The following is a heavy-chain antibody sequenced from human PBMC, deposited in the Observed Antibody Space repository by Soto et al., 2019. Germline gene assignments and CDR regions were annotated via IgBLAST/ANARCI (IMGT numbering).Heavy chain of an antibody. V-gene: IGHV3-30-3*01. CDR1: GFTFSSYA. J-gene: IGHJ6*02. Sequence: QVQLVESGGGVVQPGRSLRLSCAASGFTFSSYAMHWVRQAPGKGLEWVAVISYDGSNKYYADSVKGRFTISRDNSKNTLYLQMNRLRAEDTAVYYCARSRRGSGSPHYYYYGMDVWGQGTTVTVSS. CDR2: ISYDGSNK. CDR3: ARSRRGSGSPHYYYYGMDV. D-gene: IGHD3-10*01.